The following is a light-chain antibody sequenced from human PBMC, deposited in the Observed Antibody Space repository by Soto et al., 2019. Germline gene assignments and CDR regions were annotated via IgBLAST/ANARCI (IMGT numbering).Light chain of an antibody. J-gene: IGKJ3*01. V-gene: IGKV1-27*01. CDR1: QDISNY. CDR2: AAS. CDR3: QNYNSVPKT. Sequence: DIQMTQSPSSLSASVGDRVTITCRASQDISNYLAWFQQKPGKVPKLLIYAASTLQSGVPSRFSGSGSGTDFTLTISSLQPEDVATYYCQNYNSVPKTFGPGTKVDIK.